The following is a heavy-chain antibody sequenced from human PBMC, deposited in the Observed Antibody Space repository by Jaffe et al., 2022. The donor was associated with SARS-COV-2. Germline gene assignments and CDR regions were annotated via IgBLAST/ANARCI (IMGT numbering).Heavy chain of an antibody. CDR3: LRVESRRRKDWWGDH. J-gene: IGHJ4*02. V-gene: IGHV1-8*01. Sequence: QVQLVQSGAEVKKPGASVKVSCKASGYTFSSYDINWVRQAAGQGPEWMGWVNPFNGGTGFAQKFQGRVSMTSDTSRSTAYMEMSSLTSDDTAVYYCLRVESRRRKDWWGDHWGQGTLVIVSS. CDR2: VNPFNGGT. CDR1: GYTFSSYD. D-gene: IGHD2-15*01.